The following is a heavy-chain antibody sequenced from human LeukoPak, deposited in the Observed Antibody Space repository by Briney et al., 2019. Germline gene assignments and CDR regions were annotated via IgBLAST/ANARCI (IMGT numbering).Heavy chain of an antibody. CDR2: MNPNSGNT. CDR3: ARAYCSSTSCPATFDY. J-gene: IGHJ4*02. Sequence: ASVNVSCKASGYTFTSYDINWVRQATGQGLEWMGWMNPNSGNTGYAQKFQGRVTITRNTSISTAYMELSSLRSEDTAVYYCARAYCSSTSCPATFDYWGQGTLVTVSS. V-gene: IGHV1-8*03. CDR1: GYTFTSYD. D-gene: IGHD2-2*01.